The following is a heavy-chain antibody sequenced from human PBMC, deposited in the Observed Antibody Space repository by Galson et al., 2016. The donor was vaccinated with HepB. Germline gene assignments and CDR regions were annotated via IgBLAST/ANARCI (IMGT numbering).Heavy chain of an antibody. D-gene: IGHD3-10*01. Sequence: TLSLTCTVSGGSLNSGGFYWNWVRQRPGKGLEWIGNIYYRGNTNYNPSLKSRLTISLDSSKRQFSLKLRSVNAADTAVYYCARDFRSGSHYEMDVWGQGTPVTV. CDR3: ARDFRSGSHYEMDV. CDR2: IYYRGNT. CDR1: GGSLNSGGFY. J-gene: IGHJ6*02. V-gene: IGHV4-31*03.